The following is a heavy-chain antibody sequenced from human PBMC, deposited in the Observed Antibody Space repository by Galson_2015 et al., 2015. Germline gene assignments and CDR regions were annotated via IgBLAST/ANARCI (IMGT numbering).Heavy chain of an antibody. CDR3: ARVGETDGYALYYFDY. D-gene: IGHD5-24*01. CDR2: IIPIFGTA. CDR1: GGTFSSYA. Sequence: SVKVSCKASGGTFSSYAISWVRQAPGQGLEWMGGIIPIFGTANYAQKFQGRVTITADESTSTAYMELSSLRSEDTAVYYCARVGETDGYALYYFDYWGQGTLVTVSS. V-gene: IGHV1-69*13. J-gene: IGHJ4*02.